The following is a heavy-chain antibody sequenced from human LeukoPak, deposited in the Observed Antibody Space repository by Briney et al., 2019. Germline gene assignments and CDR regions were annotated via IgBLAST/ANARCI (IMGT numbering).Heavy chain of an antibody. CDR1: GFTFSSYA. CDR3: AKEASGYSRPFDY. Sequence: PGGSLRLSSAASGFTFSSYAMSWVHQAPGKGPEWVSAISGSGGSTYYADSVKGRFTISRDNSKNTLYLQMNSLRAEDTAVYYCAKEASGYSRPFDYWGQGTLVTVSS. CDR2: ISGSGGST. D-gene: IGHD3-3*01. J-gene: IGHJ4*02. V-gene: IGHV3-23*01.